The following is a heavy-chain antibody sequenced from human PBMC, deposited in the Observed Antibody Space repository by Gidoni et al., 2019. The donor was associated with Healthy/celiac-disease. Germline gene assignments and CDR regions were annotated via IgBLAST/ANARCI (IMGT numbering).Heavy chain of an antibody. Sequence: VQLLQSGGGWLQPRGSLRLSCASSGFPFRSDAMRWVRQAPGKGLEWGSAISGSGGRTDYADSVKGRVTISRDNSKNTLYLQMNRLRAEDTAVYYCAKAPITTTRLNWFDPWGQGTLVTVSS. D-gene: IGHD5-12*01. J-gene: IGHJ5*02. CDR1: GFPFRSDA. CDR3: AKAPITTTRLNWFDP. CDR2: ISGSGGRT. V-gene: IGHV3-23*01.